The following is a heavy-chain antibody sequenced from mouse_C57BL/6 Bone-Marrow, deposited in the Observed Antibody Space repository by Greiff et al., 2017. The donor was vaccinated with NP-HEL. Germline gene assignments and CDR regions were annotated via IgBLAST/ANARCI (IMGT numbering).Heavy chain of an antibody. Sequence: VQLQQSGAELVKPGASVKLSCTASGFNIKDYYMHWVKQRTEQGLAWIGRLDPEDGETKYAPKFQGKATITADTSSNTAYLQLSSLTSEDTAVYYCARLYGSSFYWYFDVWGTGTTVTVSS. V-gene: IGHV14-2*01. J-gene: IGHJ1*03. CDR1: GFNIKDYY. CDR3: ARLYGSSFYWYFDV. D-gene: IGHD1-1*01. CDR2: LDPEDGET.